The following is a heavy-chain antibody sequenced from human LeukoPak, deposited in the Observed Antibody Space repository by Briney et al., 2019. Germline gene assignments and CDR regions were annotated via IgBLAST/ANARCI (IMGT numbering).Heavy chain of an antibody. CDR3: ARARNYYDNSGLHAAFDI. CDR2: INYSGST. V-gene: IGHV4-59*01. CDR1: GGSISSYY. D-gene: IGHD3-22*01. Sequence: SETLSLTCTVSGGSISSYYGGWIRQPPGKGLEWIGYINYSGSTNDNPSLKSRVTISVDTSKNQFSLKLSSVTAADTAVYYCARARNYYDNSGLHAAFDIWGQGTMVTVSS. J-gene: IGHJ3*02.